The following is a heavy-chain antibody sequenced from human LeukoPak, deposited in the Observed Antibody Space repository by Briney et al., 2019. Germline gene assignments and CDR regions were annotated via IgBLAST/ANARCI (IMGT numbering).Heavy chain of an antibody. D-gene: IGHD3-16*01. Sequence: ASVKVSCKASVYTFTSYGISWVRQAPGQGLEGMGWIIAYNGNTEYAQSLQGRVTMTIDTSTRTVYMELRSLRSDETAVYYCARDVGRSYDLDYWGQGTLVTVSS. CDR2: IIAYNGNT. V-gene: IGHV1-18*01. CDR3: ARDVGRSYDLDY. J-gene: IGHJ4*02. CDR1: VYTFTSYG.